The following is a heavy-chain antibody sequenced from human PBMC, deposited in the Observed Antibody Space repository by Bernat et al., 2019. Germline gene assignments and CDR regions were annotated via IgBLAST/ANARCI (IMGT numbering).Heavy chain of an antibody. D-gene: IGHD3-22*01. CDR1: GFTFSSYG. Sequence: VQLLESGGGSIQPGGSLRLSCAASGFTFSSYGMHWVRQAPGKGLEWVAVISYDGSNKYYADSVKGRFTISRDNSKNTLYLQMNSLRAEDTAVYYCAKDREVYYYDSSVWGYFDYWGQGTLVTVSS. V-gene: IGHV3-30*18. CDR3: AKDREVYYYDSSVWGYFDY. CDR2: ISYDGSNK. J-gene: IGHJ4*02.